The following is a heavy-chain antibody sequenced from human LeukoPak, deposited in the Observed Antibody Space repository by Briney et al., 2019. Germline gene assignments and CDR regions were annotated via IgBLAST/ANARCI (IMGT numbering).Heavy chain of an antibody. V-gene: IGHV3-64*01. D-gene: IGHD6-19*01. CDR2: ISSNGGST. CDR1: GFTFSSYA. CDR3: ARVAVPGIWYFDL. Sequence: PGGSLRLSCAASGFTFSSYAMHWVRQAPGKGLEYVSAISSNGGSTYYANSVKGRFTISRDNSKNTLYLQMGSLRAEDMAVYYCARVAVPGIWYFDLWGRGTLVTVSS. J-gene: IGHJ2*01.